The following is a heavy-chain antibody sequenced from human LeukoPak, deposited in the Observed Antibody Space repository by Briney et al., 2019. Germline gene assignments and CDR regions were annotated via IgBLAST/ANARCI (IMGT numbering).Heavy chain of an antibody. J-gene: IGHJ4*02. V-gene: IGHV3-43D*03. D-gene: IGHD6-19*01. Sequence: GGSLRLSCAASGFTFDDYAMHWVRQAPGKGLKWVSLISWDGGSTYYADSVKGRFTISRDNSKNSLYLQMNSLRVEDTALYSCVKDRGLAVAGAGAGFDYWGQGTLVTVSS. CDR3: VKDRGLAVAGAGAGFDY. CDR1: GFTFDDYA. CDR2: ISWDGGST.